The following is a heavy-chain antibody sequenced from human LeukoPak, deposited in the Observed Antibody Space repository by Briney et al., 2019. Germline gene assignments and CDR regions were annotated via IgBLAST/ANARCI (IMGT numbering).Heavy chain of an antibody. CDR1: GASISDYY. CDR3: ARSNDNGDYYFDS. V-gene: IGHV4-4*07. CDR2: IYRSGST. Sequence: PSETLSLTCTVSGASISDYYWNWIRQPAGTGLEWIGRIYRSGSTNYSPSLKSRISMSIDTSKSQFSLKLSSVTAADTAVYYCARSNDNGDYYFDSWGQGTLVTVSS. J-gene: IGHJ4*02. D-gene: IGHD4-17*01.